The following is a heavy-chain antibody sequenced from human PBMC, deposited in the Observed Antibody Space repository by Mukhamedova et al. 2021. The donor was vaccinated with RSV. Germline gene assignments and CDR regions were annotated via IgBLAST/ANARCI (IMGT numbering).Heavy chain of an antibody. Sequence: IRQAPGEGLEWISYISSSGSAIHYVDSVRGRFTISRDHARESLYLQMNSLRVEDTAVYYCAGAIYNWYFDYWGQGALVTVSS. V-gene: IGHV3-11*01. CDR2: ISSSGSAI. D-gene: IGHD1-20*01. J-gene: IGHJ4*02. CDR3: AGAIYNWYFDY.